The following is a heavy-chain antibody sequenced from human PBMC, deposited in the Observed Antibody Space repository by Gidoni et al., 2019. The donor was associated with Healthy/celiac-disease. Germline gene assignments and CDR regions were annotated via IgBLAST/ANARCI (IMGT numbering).Heavy chain of an antibody. J-gene: IGHJ4*02. CDR1: GCTFSSYG. CDR2: ISYDGSNK. V-gene: IGHV3-30*18. CDR3: AKDRWFGESHFDY. Sequence: QVQLVESGGGVVQPGRSLRLSCAASGCTFSSYGMHWVRQAPGKGLEWVAVISYDGSNKYYADSVKGRFTISRDNSKNTLYLQMNSLRAEDTAVYYCAKDRWFGESHFDYWGQGTLVTVSS. D-gene: IGHD3-10*01.